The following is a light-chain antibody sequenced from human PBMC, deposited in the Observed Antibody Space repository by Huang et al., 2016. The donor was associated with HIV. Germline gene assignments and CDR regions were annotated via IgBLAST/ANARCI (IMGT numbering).Light chain of an antibody. Sequence: EIVLTQSPATLSLSPGERATLSCRASQSVSRNLGWYQQKFGQVPRLFIYEASTRATGIPARFSGSGSGTNCTLTISSLEPEDCAVYYCQQRDTFGPGTRLEIK. V-gene: IGKV3-11*01. CDR3: QQRDT. CDR1: QSVSRN. CDR2: EAS. J-gene: IGKJ5*01.